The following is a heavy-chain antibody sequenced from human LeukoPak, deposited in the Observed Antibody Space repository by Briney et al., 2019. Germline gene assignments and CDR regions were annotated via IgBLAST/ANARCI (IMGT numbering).Heavy chain of an antibody. D-gene: IGHD3-9*01. V-gene: IGHV4-34*01. J-gene: IGHJ4*02. CDR2: INHSGST. Sequence: PSETLSLTCAVYGGSFSGYYWSWIRQPPGKGLEWIGEINHSGSTNYNPSLKSRVTISVDTSKNQFSLKLNSVTAADTAVYHCARRLLTGEALDYWGQGTLVTVSS. CDR3: ARRLLTGEALDY. CDR1: GGSFSGYY.